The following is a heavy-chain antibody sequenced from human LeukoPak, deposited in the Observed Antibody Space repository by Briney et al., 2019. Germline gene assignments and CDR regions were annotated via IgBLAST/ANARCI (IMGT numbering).Heavy chain of an antibody. V-gene: IGHV4-34*01. Sequence: SETLSLTCAVYGGSFSGYYWSWIRQPPGKGLEWIGEINHSGSTNYNPSLKSRVTISVDTSKNQFSLKLSSVTAADTAVYYCARVGSGRYYWVGNWFDPWGQGTLVTVSS. CDR1: GGSFSGYY. CDR3: ARVGSGRYYWVGNWFDP. D-gene: IGHD3-10*01. CDR2: INHSGST. J-gene: IGHJ5*02.